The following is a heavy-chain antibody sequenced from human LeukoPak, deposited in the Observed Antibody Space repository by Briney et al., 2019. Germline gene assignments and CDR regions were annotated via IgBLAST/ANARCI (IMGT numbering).Heavy chain of an antibody. Sequence: ASVKVSCKPSGYTFTGFYIHWVRQAPGQGLQWMGWINPKNGATKYSQNFRGRVTMTRDTSIDTAYMELSSLTSDDTAIYYCARPTHRRTVTTAIDYWGQGTLVTVSS. CDR3: ARPTHRRTVTTAIDY. J-gene: IGHJ4*02. CDR2: INPKNGAT. D-gene: IGHD4-17*01. V-gene: IGHV1-2*02. CDR1: GYTFTGFY.